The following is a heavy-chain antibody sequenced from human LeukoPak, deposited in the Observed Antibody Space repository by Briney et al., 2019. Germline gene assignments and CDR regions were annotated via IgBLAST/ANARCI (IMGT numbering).Heavy chain of an antibody. V-gene: IGHV1-2*02. CDR2: VNPNSGGT. CDR1: GYTFTDYY. D-gene: IGHD5-24*01. CDR3: ARIGYNHYFDY. J-gene: IGHJ4*02. Sequence: ASVKVSCKASGYTFTDYYLHWVRQAPGQGLEWLGWVNPNSGGTNYAQTFQGRVTMTRDTSITTAYLELSRLRSDDTAVYYCARIGYNHYFDYWGQGTLVTVSS.